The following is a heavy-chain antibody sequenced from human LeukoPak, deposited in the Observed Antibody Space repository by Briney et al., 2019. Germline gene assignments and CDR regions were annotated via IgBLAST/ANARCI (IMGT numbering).Heavy chain of an antibody. J-gene: IGHJ6*02. CDR1: GFTFSTYS. CDR3: ARNNGDYYGMDV. CDR2: ISSSSGTI. D-gene: IGHD1/OR15-1a*01. V-gene: IGHV3-48*01. Sequence: GGSLRLSCAASGFTFSTYSMKWVRQAPGKGLEWVSYISSSSGTIYYADSVKGRFTISRDNAKNSLYLQMNSLRAEDTAVYYCARNNGDYYGMDVWGQGTTVTVSS.